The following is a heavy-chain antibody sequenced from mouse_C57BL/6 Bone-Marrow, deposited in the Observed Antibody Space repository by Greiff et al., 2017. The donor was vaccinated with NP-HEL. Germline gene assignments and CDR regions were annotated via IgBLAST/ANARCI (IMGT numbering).Heavy chain of an antibody. V-gene: IGHV1-69*01. J-gene: IGHJ2*01. D-gene: IGHD1-1*02. CDR2: IDPSDSYT. CDR1: GYTFTSYW. Sequence: QVQLKQPGAELVMPGASVKLSCKASGYTFTSYWMHWVKQRPGQGLEWIGEIDPSDSYTNYNQKFKGKSTLTVDKSSSTAYMQLSSLTSEDSAVYYCAREGWLDYWGQGTTLTVSS. CDR3: AREGWLDY.